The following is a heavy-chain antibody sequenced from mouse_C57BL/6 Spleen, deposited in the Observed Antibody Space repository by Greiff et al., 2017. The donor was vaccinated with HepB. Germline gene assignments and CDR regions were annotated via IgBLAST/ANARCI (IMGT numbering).Heavy chain of an antibody. V-gene: IGHV1-64*01. D-gene: IGHD2-4*01. CDR2: IHPNSGST. CDR1: GYTFTSYW. J-gene: IGHJ1*03. Sequence: VQLQQPGAELVKPGASVKLSCKASGYTFTSYWMHWVKQRPGQGLKWIGMIHPNSGSTNYNEKFKSKATLTVDKSSSTAYMQLSSLTSEDSAVYYWAYDYDPWYFDVWGTGTTVTVSS. CDR3: AYDYDPWYFDV.